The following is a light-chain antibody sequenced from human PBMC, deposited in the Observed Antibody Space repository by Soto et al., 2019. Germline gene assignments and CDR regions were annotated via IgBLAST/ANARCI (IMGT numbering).Light chain of an antibody. CDR2: AAS. V-gene: IGKV1-39*01. Sequence: DIQMTQSPPSLSASVGDRVTITCRASQSVSIYLNWYQQKPGKAPKLLIYAASSLQSGVPSRFSGSGSGTDFTLTISSLQPEDFATYYCQQSYSAPPTFGQGTKVEIK. CDR3: QQSYSAPPT. CDR1: QSVSIY. J-gene: IGKJ1*01.